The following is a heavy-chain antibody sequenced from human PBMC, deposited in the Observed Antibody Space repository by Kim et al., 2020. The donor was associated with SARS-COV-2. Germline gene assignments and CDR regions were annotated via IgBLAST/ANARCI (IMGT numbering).Heavy chain of an antibody. J-gene: IGHJ6*02. Sequence: KSSEKFQREVPISGDHSESTAYMDLSSLRSEDTAVYYCARSVAIMPPGMDVWGQGTTVTVSS. CDR3: ARSVAIMPPGMDV. D-gene: IGHD2-21*01. V-gene: IGHV1-3*01.